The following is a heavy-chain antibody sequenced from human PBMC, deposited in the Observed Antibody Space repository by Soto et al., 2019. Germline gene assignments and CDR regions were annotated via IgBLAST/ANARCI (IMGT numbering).Heavy chain of an antibody. J-gene: IGHJ4*02. CDR1: GYTFTSYG. CDR2: ISAYNGNT. D-gene: IGHD3-16*01. CDR3: ASVRNGDYAWGTLDY. Sequence: QVQLVQSGAEVKKPGASVKVSCKASGYTFTSYGISWVRQAPGQGLEWMGWISAYNGNTNYAQKRQGRVTMTTDTSTSTAYMELRSLRSDETGVYYCASVRNGDYAWGTLDYWGQGTLVTVSS. V-gene: IGHV1-18*01.